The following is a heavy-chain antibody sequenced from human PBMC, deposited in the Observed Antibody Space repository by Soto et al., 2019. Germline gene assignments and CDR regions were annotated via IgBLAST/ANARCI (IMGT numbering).Heavy chain of an antibody. D-gene: IGHD3-3*01. CDR3: ARDIRYYDFWSGPSHYYGMDV. Sequence: PGGSLRLSCAASGFTFSSYWMGWVRQAPGKGLEWVANIKQDGSEKYYVDSVKGRFTISRDNAKNSLYLQMNSLRAEDTAVYYCARDIRYYDFWSGPSHYYGMDVWGQGTTVTVSS. CDR2: IKQDGSEK. CDR1: GFTFSSYW. J-gene: IGHJ6*02. V-gene: IGHV3-7*01.